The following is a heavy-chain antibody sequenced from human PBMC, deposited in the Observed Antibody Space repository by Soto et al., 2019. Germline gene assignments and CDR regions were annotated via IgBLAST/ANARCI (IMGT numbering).Heavy chain of an antibody. D-gene: IGHD3-10*01. J-gene: IGHJ5*02. Sequence: SVKVSCKASGGTFSSYAISWVRQAPGQGLEWMGGIIPIFGTANYAQKFQGRVTITADESTSTAYMELSSLRSEDTAVYYCARETTMVRGGINPWGQGTLVTVSS. V-gene: IGHV1-69*13. CDR1: GGTFSSYA. CDR2: IIPIFGTA. CDR3: ARETTMVRGGINP.